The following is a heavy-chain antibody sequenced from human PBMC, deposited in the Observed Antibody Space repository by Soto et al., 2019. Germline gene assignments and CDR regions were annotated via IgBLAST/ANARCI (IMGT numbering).Heavy chain of an antibody. V-gene: IGHV2-70*01. CDR2: IDWDDDK. CDR1: GFSLSTSGMC. Sequence: GSGPTLVNPPQTPTLTCTLSGFSLSTSGMCVSWIRQPPGKALEWLAIIDWDDDKYYSTSLKTRLTISKDTSKNQVVLTMTNTDPVDTATYYCARSRYSSSWTHPFDYWGQGTLVTVSS. J-gene: IGHJ4*02. CDR3: ARSRYSSSWTHPFDY. D-gene: IGHD6-13*01.